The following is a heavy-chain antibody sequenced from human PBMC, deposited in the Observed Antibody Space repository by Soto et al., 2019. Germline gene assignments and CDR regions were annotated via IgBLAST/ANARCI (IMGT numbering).Heavy chain of an antibody. CDR1: GFTFSSYS. CDR2: ISSSSSYI. Sequence: EVQLVESGGGLVKPGGSLRLSCAASGFTFSSYSMNWVRQAPGKGLEWVSSISSSSSYIYYADSVKGRFTISRDNAKNSLYLQMNSLRDEDTAVYYCARVAPTLFDIWGQGTMVTVSS. V-gene: IGHV3-21*01. J-gene: IGHJ3*02. CDR3: ARVAPTLFDI.